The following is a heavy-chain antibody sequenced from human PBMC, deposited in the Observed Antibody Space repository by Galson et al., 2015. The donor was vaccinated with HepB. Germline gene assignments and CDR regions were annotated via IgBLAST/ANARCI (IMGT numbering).Heavy chain of an antibody. D-gene: IGHD3-10*01. CDR3: ARRAAYYYGSGSWYYFVY. CDR2: IYYSGST. Sequence: VPGGSISSSSYYWGWIRQPPGKGLEWIGSIYYSGSTYYNPSLKSRVTISVDTSKNQFSLKLSSVTAADTAVYYCARRAAYYYGSGSWYYFVYWGQGTLVTVSS. CDR1: GGSISSSSYY. V-gene: IGHV4-39*01. J-gene: IGHJ4*02.